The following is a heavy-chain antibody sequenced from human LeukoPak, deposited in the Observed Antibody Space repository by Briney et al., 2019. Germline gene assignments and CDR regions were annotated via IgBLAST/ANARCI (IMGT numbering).Heavy chain of an antibody. J-gene: IGHJ4*02. V-gene: IGHV4-34*01. Sequence: SETLSLTCAVYGGSFSGYYWSWIRQPPGKGLEWIGEINHSGSTNYNPSLKSRVTISVDTSKNQFSLKLSSVTAADTAVYYCARETSTGSGYTTNDYWGQGTLVTVSS. D-gene: IGHD3-16*02. CDR3: ARETSTGSGYTTNDY. CDR1: GGSFSGYY. CDR2: INHSGST.